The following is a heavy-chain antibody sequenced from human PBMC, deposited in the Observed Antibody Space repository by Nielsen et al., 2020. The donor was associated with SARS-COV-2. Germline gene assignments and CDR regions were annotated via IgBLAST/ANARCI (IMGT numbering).Heavy chain of an antibody. CDR1: GFTFSSYW. V-gene: IGHV3-48*03. D-gene: IGHD6-19*01. J-gene: IGHJ3*02. CDR3: ARESVTGTDAFDI. Sequence: GGSLRLSCAASGFTFSSYWMSWVRQAPGKALEWLSYIDGNGRNIFYPDSVKGRFTISRDDAENSLSLQMNSLRAEDTAVYYCARESVTGTDAFDIWGQGTVVTVSS. CDR2: IDGNGRNI.